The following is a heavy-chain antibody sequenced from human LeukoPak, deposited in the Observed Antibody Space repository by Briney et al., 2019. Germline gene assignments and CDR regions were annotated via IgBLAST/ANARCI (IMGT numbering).Heavy chain of an antibody. V-gene: IGHV3-30-3*01. CDR2: ISYDGSNK. D-gene: IGHD2/OR15-2a*01. CDR3: ARDVGRIRALRY. J-gene: IGHJ4*02. Sequence: GGSLRLSCAASGFTFSSYAMHWVRQATGKGLEWVAVISYDGSNKYYADSVKGRFTISRDNSKNTLYLQMNSLRAEDTAVYYCARDVGRIRALRYWGQGTLVTVSS. CDR1: GFTFSSYA.